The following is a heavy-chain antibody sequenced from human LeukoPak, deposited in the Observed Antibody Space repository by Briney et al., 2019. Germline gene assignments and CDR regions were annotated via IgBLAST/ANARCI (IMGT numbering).Heavy chain of an antibody. D-gene: IGHD4-17*01. J-gene: IGHJ4*02. CDR2: ISGSGDST. CDR3: AKEVPNGDYVLFDY. V-gene: IGHV3-23*01. Sequence: SGGSLRLSCAASGFTFSNYAMSWVRQAPGKGLEWVSAISGSGDSTYYADSAKGRFSISRDNSKNTLYMQMNSLRDEDTAVYYCAKEVPNGDYVLFDYWGQGTLVTVSS. CDR1: GFTFSNYA.